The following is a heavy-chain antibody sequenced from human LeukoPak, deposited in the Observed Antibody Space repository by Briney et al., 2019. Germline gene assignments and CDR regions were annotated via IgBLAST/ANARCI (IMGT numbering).Heavy chain of an antibody. CDR2: IYQRATV. J-gene: IGHJ4*02. D-gene: IGHD2-21*01. CDR3: ARGVVIAPQTFDY. Sequence: PSETLSLTCNVSGYSISSGYFWGWGRQPPGKGLGGIGSIYQRATVHYNPSLKSRVTISLDTSKNQFSLNLRSMKASDTAVYYCARGVVIAPQTFDYWGQGTLVTVSS. V-gene: IGHV4-38-2*02. CDR1: GYSISSGYF.